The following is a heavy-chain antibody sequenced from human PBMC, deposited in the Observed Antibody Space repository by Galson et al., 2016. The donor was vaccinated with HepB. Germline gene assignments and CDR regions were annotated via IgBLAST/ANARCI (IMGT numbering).Heavy chain of an antibody. V-gene: IGHV1-46*01. Sequence: SVKVSCKASGFTFTNYYIHWVRQAPGQGLEWMGIIILRAEMSIFAQKFQDRLTMTRDTSTSTAYMELTGLSSDDTAFYFCAKDGGRDDFDFWGQGTLVTVSS. CDR1: GFTFTNYY. D-gene: IGHD2-15*01. CDR3: AKDGGRDDFDF. J-gene: IGHJ4*02. CDR2: IILRAEMS.